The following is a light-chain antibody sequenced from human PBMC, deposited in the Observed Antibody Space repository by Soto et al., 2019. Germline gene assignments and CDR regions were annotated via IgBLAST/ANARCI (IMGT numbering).Light chain of an antibody. CDR3: SSYTRDSTFEV. CDR1: SSDVGTYNL. J-gene: IGLJ1*01. V-gene: IGLV2-23*03. Sequence: QSALTQPASVSGSPGQSITISCTGTSSDVGTYNLVSWYQQHPGKAPKLLIYEGSKRPSGVSNRFSGSKSGNTASLTISGLQADDEADYYCSSYTRDSTFEVFGTGTKLTVL. CDR2: EGS.